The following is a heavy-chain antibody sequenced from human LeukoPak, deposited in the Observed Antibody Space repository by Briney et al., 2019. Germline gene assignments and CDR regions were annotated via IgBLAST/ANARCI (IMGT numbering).Heavy chain of an antibody. CDR2: IIPIFGTA. V-gene: IGHV1-69*06. J-gene: IGHJ4*02. Sequence: SVKVSCKASGGTISSYAISWVRQAPGQGLEWMGGIIPIFGTANYAQKFQGRVTITADKSTSTAYMELSSLRSEDTAVYYCARERGCSSTSCPYYFDYWGQGTLVTVSS. D-gene: IGHD2-2*01. CDR1: GGTISSYA. CDR3: ARERGCSSTSCPYYFDY.